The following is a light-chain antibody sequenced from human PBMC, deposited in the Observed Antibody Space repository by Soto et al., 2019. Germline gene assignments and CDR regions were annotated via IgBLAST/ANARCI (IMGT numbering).Light chain of an antibody. V-gene: IGKV4-1*01. Sequence: DIVLPHSVDSLTVYPRVRVTTNCKYSQSVLYSPNNNNYLAWYQQKPGQPPRFLIYGASTRASGVPARFTGSGSATDFTLTITSLQAEDVAVYYCQQYYGMPETFGQGTKVDIK. J-gene: IGKJ2*01. CDR2: GAS. CDR3: QQYYGMPET. CDR1: QSVLYSPNNNNY.